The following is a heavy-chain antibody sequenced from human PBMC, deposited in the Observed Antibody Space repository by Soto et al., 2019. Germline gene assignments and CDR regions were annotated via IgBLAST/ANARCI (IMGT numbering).Heavy chain of an antibody. CDR3: ARDRDDYGSGNYYNRIDF. CDR2: IIPIFGTP. Sequence: QVPLVQSGVEVKKPGSSVKVSCKASGGIFSTYAISWLRQAPGQGLEWMGGIIPIFGTPNYAQRFQGRVTITADESTSTAYMELSRLRSEDTAVYYCARDRDDYGSGNYYNRIDFWGQGTLVTVSS. V-gene: IGHV1-69*01. D-gene: IGHD3-10*01. J-gene: IGHJ4*02. CDR1: GGIFSTYA.